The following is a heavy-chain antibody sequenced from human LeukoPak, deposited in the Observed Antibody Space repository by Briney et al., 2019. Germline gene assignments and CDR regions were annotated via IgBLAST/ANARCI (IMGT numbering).Heavy chain of an antibody. CDR2: INPNSGGT. Sequence: ASVKVSCKASGYTFTGYYMHWVRQAPGQGLEWMGWINPNSGGTNYAQKFQGRVTMTRDTSISTAYMELSRLRSDDTAVYYCARAPLWFGELLPFDYWGQGTLVTVSS. V-gene: IGHV1-2*02. CDR1: GYTFTGYY. J-gene: IGHJ4*02. CDR3: ARAPLWFGELLPFDY. D-gene: IGHD3-10*01.